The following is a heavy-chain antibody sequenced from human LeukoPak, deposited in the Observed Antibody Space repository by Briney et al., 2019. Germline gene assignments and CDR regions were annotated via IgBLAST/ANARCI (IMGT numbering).Heavy chain of an antibody. J-gene: IGHJ4*02. D-gene: IGHD6-19*01. CDR3: ANLASSGWYSDY. CDR2: ISGSGGST. CDR1: GSTFSSYA. Sequence: GGSLRLSCAASGSTFSSYAMSWVRQAPGKGLEWVSAISGSGGSTYYADSVKGRFTISRDNSKNTLYLQMNSLRAEDTAVYYCANLASSGWYSDYWGQGTLVTVSS. V-gene: IGHV3-23*01.